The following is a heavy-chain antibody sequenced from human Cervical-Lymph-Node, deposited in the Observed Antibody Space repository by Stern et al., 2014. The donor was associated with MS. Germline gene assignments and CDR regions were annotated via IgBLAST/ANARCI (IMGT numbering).Heavy chain of an antibody. CDR2: IYPGDSDT. CDR3: ARLLAGSSSSIDY. V-gene: IGHV5-51*01. D-gene: IGHD6-13*01. Sequence: EQLGQSGAEVKKAGESLKIACKGSGYTFTTYWIAWVRQMPGKGLEWMGIIYPGDSDTKYSPSFEGQVTISDDKSINTAYLQWSSLKASDTAMYYCARLLAGSSSSIDYWGQGTLVTVSS. CDR1: GYTFTTYW. J-gene: IGHJ4*02.